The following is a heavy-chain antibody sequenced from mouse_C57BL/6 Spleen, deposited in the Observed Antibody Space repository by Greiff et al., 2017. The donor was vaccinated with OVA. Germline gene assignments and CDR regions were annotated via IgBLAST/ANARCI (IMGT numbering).Heavy chain of an antibody. CDR1: GYTFTSYW. CDR2: IDPSDSYT. CDR3: ARSLDYNWYFDV. J-gene: IGHJ1*03. D-gene: IGHD2-4*01. Sequence: QVQLQQSGAELVMPGASVKLSCKASGYTFTSYWMHWVKQRPGQGLEWIGEIDPSDSYTNYNQKFKGKSTLTVDKSSSTAYMQLSSLTSEDSAVYYCARSLDYNWYFDVWGTGTTVTVSS. V-gene: IGHV1-69*01.